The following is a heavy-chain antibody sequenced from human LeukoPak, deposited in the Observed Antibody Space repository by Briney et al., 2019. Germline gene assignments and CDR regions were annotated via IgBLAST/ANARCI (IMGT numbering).Heavy chain of an antibody. Sequence: GASVKVSCKASGYTFTSYGITWVRQAPGQRPEWMGWINSGNSNTKYDQKFQGRVTITRDTSANTAYMELSSLRSEDTAVYYCAREQWLGSFYYYYYGLDVWGQGTTVTVSS. D-gene: IGHD6-19*01. V-gene: IGHV1-3*04. J-gene: IGHJ6*02. CDR2: INSGNSNT. CDR1: GYTFTSYG. CDR3: AREQWLGSFYYYYYGLDV.